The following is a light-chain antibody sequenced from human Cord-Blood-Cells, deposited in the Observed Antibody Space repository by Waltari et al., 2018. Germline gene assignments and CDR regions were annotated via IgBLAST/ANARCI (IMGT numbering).Light chain of an antibody. Sequence: EIVMTQSPATLSVSPGERATLSCRASQSVSSNLAWYQQKPGQAPRLLIYGASTRATGIPARYSGSGSGTEFTVTISSLQSEYFAVDYCQQYNNWPSFGQGTKVEIK. CDR2: GAS. CDR3: QQYNNWPS. J-gene: IGKJ1*01. CDR1: QSVSSN. V-gene: IGKV3-15*01.